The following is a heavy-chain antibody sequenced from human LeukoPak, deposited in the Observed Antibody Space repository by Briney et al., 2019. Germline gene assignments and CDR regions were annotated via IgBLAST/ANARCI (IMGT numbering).Heavy chain of an antibody. J-gene: IGHJ4*02. D-gene: IGHD1-26*01. V-gene: IGHV3-30-3*01. CDR2: ISYDGSNK. CDR3: AREMNSGSYTANYFDY. Sequence: GGSLRLSCAASGFTFSSYAMHWVRQAPGKGLEWVAVISYDGSNKYYADSVKGRVTISRDNSKNTLYLQMNSLRAEDTAVYYCAREMNSGSYTANYFDYWGQGTLVTVSS. CDR1: GFTFSSYA.